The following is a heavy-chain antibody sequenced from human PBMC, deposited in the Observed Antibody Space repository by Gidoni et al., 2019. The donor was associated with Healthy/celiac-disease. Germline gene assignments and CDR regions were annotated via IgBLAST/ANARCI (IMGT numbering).Heavy chain of an antibody. CDR1: GGTFSSYS. D-gene: IGHD6-19*01. J-gene: IGHJ5*02. CDR2: IIPNCGTA. V-gene: IGHV1-69*01. CDR3: ARFGAVARFWFDP. Sequence: QVQLVQSGAEVKKPGSAVKVSCTASGGTFSSYSISWVRQAPGKGLEWMGGIIPNCGTANYAQKFQGRVTITADESTSTAYMELSSLRSEDTAVYYCARFGAVARFWFDPWGQGTLVTVSS.